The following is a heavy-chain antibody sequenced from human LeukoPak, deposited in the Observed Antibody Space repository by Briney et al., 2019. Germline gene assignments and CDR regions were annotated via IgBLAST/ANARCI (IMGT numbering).Heavy chain of an antibody. CDR2: IYTSGST. Sequence: SETLSLTCTVSGGSISSYYWSWIRQPAGKGLEGMGHIYTSGSTNYNPSLKSRVTMSVDTSKNQFSLKLSSVTAADTAVYYCASQPYSGYGGNNWFDPWGQGTLVTVSS. CDR1: GGSISSYY. CDR3: ASQPYSGYGGNNWFDP. V-gene: IGHV4-4*07. D-gene: IGHD5-12*01. J-gene: IGHJ5*02.